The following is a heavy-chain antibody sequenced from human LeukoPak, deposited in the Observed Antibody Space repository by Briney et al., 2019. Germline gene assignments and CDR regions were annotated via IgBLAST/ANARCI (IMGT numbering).Heavy chain of an antibody. CDR1: GFSFSSHA. Sequence: PGGSLRLSCAASGFSFSSHAKNWVRQAPGKGLEWVSAISGSGSGTDYADSVKGRFTISRDNSKNTVYLQMNSLRAEDTALYYCAKDVRGYNRPVDYWGQGTLVTVSS. CDR2: ISGSGSGT. J-gene: IGHJ4*02. CDR3: AKDVRGYNRPVDY. D-gene: IGHD3-10*02. V-gene: IGHV3-23*01.